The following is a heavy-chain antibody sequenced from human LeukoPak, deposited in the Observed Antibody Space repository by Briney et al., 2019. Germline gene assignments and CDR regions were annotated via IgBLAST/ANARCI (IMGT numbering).Heavy chain of an antibody. J-gene: IGHJ3*02. CDR2: IYYSGST. D-gene: IGHD6-13*01. Sequence: SETLSLTCTVSGGSISSYYWSWIRQTPGKGLEWIGYIYYSGSTNYNPSLKSRVTISVDTSKNQFSLKLSSVTAADTAVYYCARAIIAAAGTDAFDIWGQGTMVTVSS. CDR3: ARAIIAAAGTDAFDI. CDR1: GGSISSYY. V-gene: IGHV4-59*08.